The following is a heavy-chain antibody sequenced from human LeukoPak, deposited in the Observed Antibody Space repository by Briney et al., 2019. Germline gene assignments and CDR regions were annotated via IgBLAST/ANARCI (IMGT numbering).Heavy chain of an antibody. D-gene: IGHD5-24*01. CDR3: ARHVTISGPYDASDT. J-gene: IGHJ3*02. CDR1: GDSISSYY. V-gene: IGHV4-59*08. CDR2: IYYSGGT. Sequence: SETLSLTCTVSGDSISSYYWGWIRQPPGKGLEWIGYIYYSGGTDYNPSLKSRVTISVDTSKNQFSLKLRSVTAADTAVYYCARHVTISGPYDASDTWGQGTMVTVSP.